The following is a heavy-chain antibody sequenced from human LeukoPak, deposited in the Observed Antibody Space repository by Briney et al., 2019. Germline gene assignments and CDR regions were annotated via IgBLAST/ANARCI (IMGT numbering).Heavy chain of an antibody. J-gene: IGHJ4*02. Sequence: GGSLRLSCAASGFTFSSYSMNWVRQAPGKGLEWVSYISSSSSTIYYADSVKGRFTISRDNAKNSLYLQMNSLRDKDTAVYYCARLGYCSSTSCHTDYWGQGTLVTVSS. V-gene: IGHV3-48*02. D-gene: IGHD2-2*02. CDR3: ARLGYCSSTSCHTDY. CDR2: ISSSSSTI. CDR1: GFTFSSYS.